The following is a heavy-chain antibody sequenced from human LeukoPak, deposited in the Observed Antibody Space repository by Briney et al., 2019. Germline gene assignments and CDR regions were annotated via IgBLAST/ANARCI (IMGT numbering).Heavy chain of an antibody. J-gene: IGHJ4*02. D-gene: IGHD3-3*01. Sequence: PGGSLRLSCAASGFTVSSNYMSWVRQAPGKGLEWVANIKQDGSEKYYVDSVKGRFTISRDNAKNSLYLQMNSLRAEDTAVYYCARFTIFEQFDYWGQGTLVTVSS. V-gene: IGHV3-7*01. CDR2: IKQDGSEK. CDR3: ARFTIFEQFDY. CDR1: GFTVSSNY.